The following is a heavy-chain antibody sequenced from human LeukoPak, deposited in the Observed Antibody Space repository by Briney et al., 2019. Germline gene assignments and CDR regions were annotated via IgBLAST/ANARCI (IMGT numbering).Heavy chain of an antibody. CDR1: GFTFSSYS. CDR3: ARVDHTAGVFDP. CDR2: ISSSSTI. V-gene: IGHV3-48*01. J-gene: IGHJ5*02. D-gene: IGHD5-18*01. Sequence: GGSLRLSCAASGFTFSSYSMNWVRQAPGKGLEWVSYISSSSTIYYADSVKGRFTISRDNAKNSLYLQMNSLRAEDTAVYYCARVDHTAGVFDPWGQGTLVTVSS.